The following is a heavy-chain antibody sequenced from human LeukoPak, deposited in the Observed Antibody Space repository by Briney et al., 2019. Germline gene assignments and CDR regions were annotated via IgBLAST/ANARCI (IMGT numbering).Heavy chain of an antibody. CDR2: TYYRSKWSN. CDR1: GDSVSSHSVA. V-gene: IGHV6-1*01. J-gene: IGHJ4*02. D-gene: IGHD1-1*01. Sequence: SQTLSLTCAISGDSVSSHSVAWNWIRQSPSRGLEWLGRTYYRSKWSNDFAVSVKSRISINTDTSKNQFSLQLNPLTPEDTAVYYCARVEAATTNPRFDFWGQGTLVTVSS. CDR3: ARVEAATTNPRFDF.